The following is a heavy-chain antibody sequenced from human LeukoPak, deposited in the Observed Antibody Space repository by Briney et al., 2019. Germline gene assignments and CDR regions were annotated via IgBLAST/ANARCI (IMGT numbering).Heavy chain of an antibody. J-gene: IGHJ3*02. CDR2: ISSSSSYI. CDR3: ARDNGDAFDI. Sequence: GGSPRLSCAASGFTFSSYSMNWVRQAPGKGLEWVSSISSSSSYIYYADSVKGRFTISRDNAKNSLYLQMNSLRAEDTAVYYCARDNGDAFDIWGQGTMVTVSS. V-gene: IGHV3-21*01. CDR1: GFTFSSYS.